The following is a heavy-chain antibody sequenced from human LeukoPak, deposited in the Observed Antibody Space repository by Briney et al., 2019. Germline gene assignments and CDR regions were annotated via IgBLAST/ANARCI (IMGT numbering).Heavy chain of an antibody. CDR1: GYTFTSYG. J-gene: IGHJ4*02. V-gene: IGHV1-18*01. D-gene: IGHD4-17*01. Sequence: ASVKVSCKASGYTFTSYGISWVRQAPGQGLEWMGWISAYNGNTNYAQKFQGRVTITADKSTSTAYMELSSLRSEDTAVYYCARRGTYYGDYGLDYWGQGTLVTVSS. CDR3: ARRGTYYGDYGLDY. CDR2: ISAYNGNT.